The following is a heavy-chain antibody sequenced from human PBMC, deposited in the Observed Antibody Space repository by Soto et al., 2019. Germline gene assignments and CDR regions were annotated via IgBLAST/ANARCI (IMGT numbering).Heavy chain of an antibody. J-gene: IGHJ5*02. D-gene: IGHD5-18*01. CDR2: IYSSGST. Sequence: QVQLQESGPGLVKPSQTLSLTCSVSGGSISSGGYYWSWVRQHPGKGLEWIGYIYSSGSTYHNPSLESRVSISIDTSKNHFSLKLTSVTAADTAVYFCARGTNTYGYAIDLWGQGTLVTVSS. CDR1: GGSISSGGYY. CDR3: ARGTNTYGYAIDL. V-gene: IGHV4-31*03.